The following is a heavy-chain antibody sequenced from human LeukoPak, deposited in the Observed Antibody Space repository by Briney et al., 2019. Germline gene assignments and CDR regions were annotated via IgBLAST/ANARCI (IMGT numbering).Heavy chain of an antibody. J-gene: IGHJ4*02. V-gene: IGHV3-30-3*01. CDR1: GFSLSTYA. Sequence: GGSLRLSCAASGFSLSTYAMHWVRQAPPKGLEWVAVISYDGSTKYYGDSVKGRFTISSDNSKNTVYLQMNSLRTEDTAVYYCARDPSEDDHWGQGTLVTVSS. CDR2: ISYDGSTK. CDR3: ARDPSEDDH.